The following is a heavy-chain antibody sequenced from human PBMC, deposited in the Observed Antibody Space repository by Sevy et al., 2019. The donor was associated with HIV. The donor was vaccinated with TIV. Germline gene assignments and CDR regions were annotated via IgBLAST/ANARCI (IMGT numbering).Heavy chain of an antibody. CDR2: ISPHNGDT. J-gene: IGHJ4*01. Sequence: ASVKVSCKISGYTFSSYRITWVRQAPGQGLECTGWISPHNGDTNYAQKLQGRVTMITDTSTTTAYMELRNLRSDDTAVYYCARAYCSGGRCYSLAYWGQGTLVTVSS. V-gene: IGHV1-18*01. D-gene: IGHD2-15*01. CDR3: ARAYCSGGRCYSLAY. CDR1: GYTFSSYR.